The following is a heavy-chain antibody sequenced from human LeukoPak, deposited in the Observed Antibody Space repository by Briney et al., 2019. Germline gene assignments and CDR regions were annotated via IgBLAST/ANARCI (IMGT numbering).Heavy chain of an antibody. CDR2: IYTSGST. CDR1: GGSISSSSYY. CDR3: ARVGYYYDSSGYYEYFDY. J-gene: IGHJ4*02. D-gene: IGHD3-22*01. V-gene: IGHV4-61*02. Sequence: SETLSLTCTVSGGSISSSSYYWSWIRQPAGKGLEWIGRIYTSGSTNYNPSLKSRVTISVDTSKNQFSLKLSSVTAADTAVYYCARVGYYYDSSGYYEYFDYWGQGTLVTVSS.